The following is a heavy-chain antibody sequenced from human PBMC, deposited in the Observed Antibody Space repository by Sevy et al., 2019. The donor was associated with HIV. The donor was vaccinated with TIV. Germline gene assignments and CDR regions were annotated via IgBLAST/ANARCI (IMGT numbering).Heavy chain of an antibody. J-gene: IGHJ4*02. V-gene: IGHV3-23*01. CDR1: GFSFSNFG. CDR2: ISGSGGST. Sequence: GGSLRLSCAASGFSFSNFGMSWVRQAPGKGLEWVLAISGSGGSTFYADSVKGRFIISRDNSKNTLYLQMNSLRAEDTAVYYCAKALVRVFYGDSIFFDYWGQGTLVTVSS. D-gene: IGHD4-17*01. CDR3: AKALVRVFYGDSIFFDY.